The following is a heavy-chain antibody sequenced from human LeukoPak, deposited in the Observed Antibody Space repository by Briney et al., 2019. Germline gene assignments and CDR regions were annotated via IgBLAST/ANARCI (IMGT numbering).Heavy chain of an antibody. Sequence: GGSLRLSCAASGFTVSSNYMSWVRQTPGKGLEWVSVIYSGGSTYYADSVKGRFTISRDNSKNTLYLQMNSLRAEDTAVYYCAKDSTYYYDSSGYDPFFDYWGQGTLVTVSS. D-gene: IGHD3-22*01. CDR3: AKDSTYYYDSSGYDPFFDY. V-gene: IGHV3-53*01. J-gene: IGHJ4*02. CDR2: IYSGGST. CDR1: GFTVSSNY.